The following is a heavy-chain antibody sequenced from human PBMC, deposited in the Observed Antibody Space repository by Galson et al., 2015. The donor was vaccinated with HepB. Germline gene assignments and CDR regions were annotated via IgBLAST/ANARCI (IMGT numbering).Heavy chain of an antibody. CDR2: IYTGGGT. D-gene: IGHD2/OR15-2a*01. CDR3: ASRVSMPGRAFDY. CDR1: GFTVSGNY. J-gene: IGHJ4*02. V-gene: IGHV3-66*01. Sequence: SLRLSCAASGFTVSGNYMSWVRQAPGKGLEWISLIYTGGGTYYADSVRGRFTISRDNSKNTLYLQMNSLRAEDTGVYYCASRVSMPGRAFDYWGQGTLVTVSS.